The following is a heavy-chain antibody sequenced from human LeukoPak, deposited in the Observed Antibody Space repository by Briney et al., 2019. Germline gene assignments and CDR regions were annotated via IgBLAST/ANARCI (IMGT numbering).Heavy chain of an antibody. V-gene: IGHV3-33*01. Sequence: PGGSLRLSCTASGFNFGSDAMHWVRQAPGKGLEWVAVIWYDGSNKYYADSVKGRFTISRDNSKNTLYLQMNSLRAEDTAVYYCARDPHDYWGQGTLVTVSS. J-gene: IGHJ4*02. CDR2: IWYDGSNK. CDR3: ARDPHDY. CDR1: GFNFGSDA.